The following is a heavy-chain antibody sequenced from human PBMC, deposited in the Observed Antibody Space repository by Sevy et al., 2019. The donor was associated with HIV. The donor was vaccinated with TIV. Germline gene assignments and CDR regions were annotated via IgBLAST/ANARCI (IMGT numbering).Heavy chain of an antibody. Sequence: ASVKVSCKASGYSFTDYYMHRVRQAPGQGLEWMAWINPKNDVTNYAQKFQGRVTMTRDTSTSTAYMELTRLRSDDTAVYYCARARRVTTVYYYYGMDVWGQGTTVTVSS. CDR3: ARARRVTTVYYYYGMDV. J-gene: IGHJ6*02. CDR2: INPKNDVT. D-gene: IGHD5-18*01. V-gene: IGHV1-2*02. CDR1: GYSFTDYY.